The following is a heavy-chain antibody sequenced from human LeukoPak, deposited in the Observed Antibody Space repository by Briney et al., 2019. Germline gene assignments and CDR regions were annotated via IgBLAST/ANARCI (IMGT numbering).Heavy chain of an antibody. CDR3: AKAANYDILTGYYLDY. J-gene: IGHJ4*02. V-gene: IGHV3-30*02. CDR2: IRNDVSNK. CDR1: GFTFSSHG. Sequence: GGSLRLSCAASGFTFSSHGMHWVRQAPGKGLEGVTFIRNDVSNKYYTDAVKGRFTISRDNSKNTLYLQMNNLRAEDTAIYYCAKAANYDILTGYYLDYWGQGTLVTVSS. D-gene: IGHD3-9*01.